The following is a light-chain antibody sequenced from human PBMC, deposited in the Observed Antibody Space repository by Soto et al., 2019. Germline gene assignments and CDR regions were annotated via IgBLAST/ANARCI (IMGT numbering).Light chain of an antibody. CDR3: QPSDNLLP. J-gene: IGKJ3*01. CDR1: QDISNY. V-gene: IGKV1-33*01. CDR2: DAS. Sequence: DLPMTQSPSSLSASVGDRVTITCQASQDISNYLNWYQQKPGKAPKLLIYDASILETVVPSRFSGCVSVTDFTFTTSGQQPEDIPTYYCQPSDNLLPFGPGTNVHI.